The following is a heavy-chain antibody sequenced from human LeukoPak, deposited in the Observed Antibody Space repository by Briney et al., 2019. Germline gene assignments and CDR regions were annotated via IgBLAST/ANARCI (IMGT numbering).Heavy chain of an antibody. V-gene: IGHV3-23*01. Sequence: GGSLRLSCAASGFTFSSYAMSSVRQAPGKGLEWVSAISGSGGSTYYADSVKGGFTISRDNCKNTLNLQMNSLRAEDTDVYYCSKSPGYDNVWGSYRYFDYWGQGTLVTVSS. CDR1: GFTFSSYA. CDR2: ISGSGGST. D-gene: IGHD3-16*02. J-gene: IGHJ4*02. CDR3: SKSPGYDNVWGSYRYFDY.